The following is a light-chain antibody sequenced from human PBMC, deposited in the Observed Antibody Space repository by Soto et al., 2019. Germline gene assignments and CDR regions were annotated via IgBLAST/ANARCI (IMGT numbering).Light chain of an antibody. CDR3: QQYNSWPPWT. J-gene: IGKJ1*01. Sequence: EIVMTQSPATLSVSSGERATLSCRAGQSVSSNLAWYQQKPGQAPRLLIYGASTRATGIPARFSGSGSGTELTLTISSLQAEDFAVYYWQQYNSWPPWTFGQGTKVEIK. CDR1: QSVSSN. V-gene: IGKV3-15*01. CDR2: GAS.